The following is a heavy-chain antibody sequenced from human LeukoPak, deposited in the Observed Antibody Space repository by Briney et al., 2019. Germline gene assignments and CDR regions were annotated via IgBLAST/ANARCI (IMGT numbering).Heavy chain of an antibody. CDR3: DRDQFTVPTVPGNMDV. D-gene: IGHD4-17*01. J-gene: IGHJ6*03. CDR2: IYHSRGT. CDR1: GYSISNGCY. Sequence: SGTPSLTCAVSGYSISNGCYWWWIRHPPGKGLEWIGRIYHSRGTYYMPSLKSRVTISVDTSKNQFSLKLSTVTAADTAVYYCDRDQFTVPTVPGNMDVCGKGTTVTVSS. V-gene: IGHV4-38-2*02.